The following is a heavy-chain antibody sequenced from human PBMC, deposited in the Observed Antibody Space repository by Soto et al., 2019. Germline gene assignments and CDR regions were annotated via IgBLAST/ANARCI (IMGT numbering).Heavy chain of an antibody. CDR1: GYTFTSYA. V-gene: IGHV1-3*01. CDR3: ARASSYYYDSSPHHQYYFDY. CDR2: INAGNGNT. J-gene: IGHJ4*02. D-gene: IGHD3-22*01. Sequence: ASVKVSCKASGYTFTSYAMHWVRQAPGQRLEWMGWINAGNGNTKYSQKFQGRVTITRDTSASTAYMELSSLRSEDTAVYYCARASSYYYDSSPHHQYYFDYWGQGTLVTVSS.